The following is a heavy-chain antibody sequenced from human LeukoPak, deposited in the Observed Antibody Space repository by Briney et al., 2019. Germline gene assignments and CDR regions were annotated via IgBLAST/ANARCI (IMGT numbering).Heavy chain of an antibody. J-gene: IGHJ4*02. V-gene: IGHV3-30*18. Sequence: GGSLRLSCAASGFTFSSYGMHWVRQAPGKGLEWVAVISYDGSNKYYADSVKGRFTISRDNSKNTLYLQMNSLRAEDTAVYYCAKASSSSSGGDYWGQGTLVTVSS. CDR2: ISYDGSNK. D-gene: IGHD6-6*01. CDR1: GFTFSSYG. CDR3: AKASSSSSGGDY.